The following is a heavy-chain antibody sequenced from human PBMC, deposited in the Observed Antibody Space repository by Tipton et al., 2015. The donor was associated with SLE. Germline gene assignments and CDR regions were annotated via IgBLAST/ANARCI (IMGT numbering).Heavy chain of an antibody. Sequence: TLSLTCTVSGGSISSGGYYWSWIRQHPGKGLEWIGYIYYSGSTYYNPSLKSRVTISVDTSKNQFSLKLSSVTAADTAVYYCARDSGATSAVDIWGQGTMVTVSS. CDR1: GGSISSGGYY. V-gene: IGHV4-31*03. CDR3: ARDSGATSAVDI. CDR2: IYYSGST. D-gene: IGHD3-10*01. J-gene: IGHJ3*02.